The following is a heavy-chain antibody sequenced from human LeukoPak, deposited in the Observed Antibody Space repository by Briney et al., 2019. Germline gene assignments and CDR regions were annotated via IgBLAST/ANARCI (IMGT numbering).Heavy chain of an antibody. CDR1: GGSISSGDYY. CDR3: ARGMFGSIFGVVTDNDYFDY. V-gene: IGHV4-30-4*01. Sequence: SQTLSLTCTGSGGSISSGDYYWSWIRQPPGKGLVWLGYNYYSGSTYYNPSLKSRVTISVDTSKNQFSLKLSSVTAADTAVYYCARGMFGSIFGVVTDNDYFDYWGQGTLVTVSS. CDR2: NYYSGST. D-gene: IGHD3-3*01. J-gene: IGHJ4*02.